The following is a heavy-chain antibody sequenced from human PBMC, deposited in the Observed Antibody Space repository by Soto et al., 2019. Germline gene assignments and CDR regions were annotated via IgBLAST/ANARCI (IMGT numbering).Heavy chain of an antibody. V-gene: IGHV3-53*01. J-gene: IGHJ6*02. Sequence: VGSLRLSCAASWFTVSSNYMSWVRQAPGKGLEWVSVIYSGGSTYYADSVKGRFTISRDNSKNTLYLQMNSLRAEDTAGYYCAREKAHSIAARHFGYYGMDVWGQGTTVTVSS. CDR2: IYSGGST. D-gene: IGHD6-6*01. CDR3: AREKAHSIAARHFGYYGMDV. CDR1: WFTVSSNY.